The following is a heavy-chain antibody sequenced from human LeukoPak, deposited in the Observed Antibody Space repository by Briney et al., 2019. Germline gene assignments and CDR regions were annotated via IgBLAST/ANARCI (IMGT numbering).Heavy chain of an antibody. V-gene: IGHV1-2*06. CDR1: GYTFTGYY. CDR3: ARDSSGDYYFDY. Sequence: GASVKVSCKASGYTFTGYYMHWVRQAPGQGLEWMGRINPNSGGTNYAQKFQGRVTMTRDTSISTAYMELSRLRSDDTAVYYCARDSSGDYYFDYWGQGTLVTVSS. CDR2: INPNSGGT. J-gene: IGHJ4*02. D-gene: IGHD2-21*02.